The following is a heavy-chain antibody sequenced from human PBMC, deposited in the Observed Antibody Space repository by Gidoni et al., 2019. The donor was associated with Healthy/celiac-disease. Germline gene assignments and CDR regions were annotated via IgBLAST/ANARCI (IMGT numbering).Heavy chain of an antibody. J-gene: IGHJ4*02. CDR2: IYSGGST. CDR3: ARGRYDYGGNSVYY. CDR1: GFTVSSNY. D-gene: IGHD4-17*01. V-gene: IGHV3-53*01. Sequence: EVQLVESGGGLIQPGGSLRLSCAASGFTVSSNYMSWVRQAPGKGLEWVSVIYSGGSTYYADSVKGRFTISRDNSKNTLYLQMNSVRAEDKAVYYCARGRYDYGGNSVYYWGQGTLVTVSS.